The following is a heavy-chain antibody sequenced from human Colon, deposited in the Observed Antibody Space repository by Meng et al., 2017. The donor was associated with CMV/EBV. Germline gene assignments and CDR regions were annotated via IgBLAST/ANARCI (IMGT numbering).Heavy chain of an antibody. CDR1: GGSISSDY. Sequence: SETLSLTCTVSGGSISSDYWSWIRQPPGKGLEWILYIYPSGITKHHPSLKSRVTISVDTSKNQLSLRLSSVTAADTRVYYCARGGSSGYYGLDVWGQGTTVTVSS. CDR3: ARGGSSGYYGLDV. V-gene: IGHV4-59*01. D-gene: IGHD2-15*01. CDR2: IYPSGIT. J-gene: IGHJ6*02.